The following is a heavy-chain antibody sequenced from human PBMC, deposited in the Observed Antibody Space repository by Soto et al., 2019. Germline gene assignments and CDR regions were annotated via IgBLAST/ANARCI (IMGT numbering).Heavy chain of an antibody. CDR1: GFSFTTAGVA. CDR3: AHSDGGYEIIYFDS. CDR2: IYYNDDR. V-gene: IGHV2-5*01. J-gene: IGHJ4*02. D-gene: IGHD5-12*01. Sequence: SGPTLVNPPQTLTLTCTFSGFSFTTAGVAVGWIRQTPGGALEWLTLIYYNDDRRFSPSLKTRLTITGDTSKNQVVLSLTNVDPGDTATYFCAHSDGGYEIIYFDSWGQGIPVTVSS.